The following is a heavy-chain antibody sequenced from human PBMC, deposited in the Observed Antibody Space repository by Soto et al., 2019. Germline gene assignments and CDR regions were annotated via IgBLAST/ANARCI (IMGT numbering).Heavy chain of an antibody. CDR1: GGSISSYY. J-gene: IGHJ4*02. CDR2: ISYSGST. D-gene: IGHD3-10*01. V-gene: IGHV4-59*01. Sequence: QVQLQESGPGLVKPSETLSLTCTVSGGSISSYYWSWIRQPPGKGLEWIGHISYSGSTTYNSSLKSRVTISLDTSKNQFSLKLSSVTAADTAVYFCARQFYYYGSGTYYYYFDSWGQGTLVTVSS. CDR3: ARQFYYYGSGTYYYYFDS.